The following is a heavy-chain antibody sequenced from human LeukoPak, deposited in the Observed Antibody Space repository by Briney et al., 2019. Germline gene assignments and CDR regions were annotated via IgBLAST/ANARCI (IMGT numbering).Heavy chain of an antibody. CDR3: AREGGFIGRHDY. V-gene: IGHV3-7*01. CDR2: IKQDGSEK. Sequence: GGSLRLSCAASGFTFSSYWMSWVRQAPGKGLEWVAIIKQDGSEKYYVDSVKGRLTISRDNAKKSLYLQMNSLRAEDTAVYYCAREGGFIGRHDYWGQGTLVTVSS. CDR1: GFTFSSYW. J-gene: IGHJ4*02. D-gene: IGHD2-15*01.